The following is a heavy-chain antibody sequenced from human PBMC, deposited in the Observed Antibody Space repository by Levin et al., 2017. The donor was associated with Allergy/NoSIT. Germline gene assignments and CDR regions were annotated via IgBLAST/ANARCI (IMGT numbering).Heavy chain of an antibody. CDR2: ISSSSSTI. CDR1: GFTFSSYS. CDR3: ARVPNRYSGSYYLYPYYFDY. J-gene: IGHJ4*02. D-gene: IGHD1-26*01. V-gene: IGHV3-48*02. Sequence: SCAASGFTFSSYSMNWVRQAPGKGLEWVSYISSSSSTIYYADSVKGRFTISRDNAKNSLYLQMNSLRDEDTAVYYCARVPNRYSGSYYLYPYYFDYWGQGTLVTVSS.